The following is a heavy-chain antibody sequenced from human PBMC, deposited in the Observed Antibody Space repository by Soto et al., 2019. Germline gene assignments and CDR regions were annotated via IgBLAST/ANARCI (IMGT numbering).Heavy chain of an antibody. J-gene: IGHJ4*01. Sequence: EVQLVESGGGLVQPGGSLRLSCAASGFTFSSYNMNWVRQAPGKGLEWVSYISSSSSTIYYADSVKGRFTISRDNAKNSLYLQMNSLRAEDTAVYYCARSSQWLVGGLDYWGHGTLVTVSS. CDR1: GFTFSSYN. CDR2: ISSSSSTI. CDR3: ARSSQWLVGGLDY. V-gene: IGHV3-48*01. D-gene: IGHD6-19*01.